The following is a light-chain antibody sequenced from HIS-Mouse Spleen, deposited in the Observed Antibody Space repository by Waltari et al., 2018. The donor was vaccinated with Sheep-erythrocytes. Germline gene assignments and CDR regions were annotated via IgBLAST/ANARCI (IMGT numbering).Light chain of an antibody. CDR1: SSDVVGSNY. J-gene: IGLJ3*02. CDR3: SSYAGSNNWV. CDR2: EVS. V-gene: IGLV2-8*01. Sequence: QSALTQPPSASGSPGQSVTIPCTGTSSDVVGSNYVSWYQQHPGKAPKLMIYEVSKRPSGVPDRFSGSKSGNTASLTVSGLQAEDEADYYCSSYAGSNNWVFGGGTKLTVL.